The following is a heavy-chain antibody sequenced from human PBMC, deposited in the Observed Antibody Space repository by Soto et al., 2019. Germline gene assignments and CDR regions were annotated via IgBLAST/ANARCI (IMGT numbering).Heavy chain of an antibody. J-gene: IGHJ3*02. CDR3: ARDRQYCSSTSCYWGHDAFDI. CDR1: GYTFTGYY. D-gene: IGHD2-2*01. Sequence: ASVKVSCKASGYTFTGYYMHWVRQAPGQGLEWMGWINPNSGGTNYAQKFQGWVTMTRDTSISTAYMELSRLRSDDTAVYYCARDRQYCSSTSCYWGHDAFDIWGQGTMVTVSS. CDR2: INPNSGGT. V-gene: IGHV1-2*04.